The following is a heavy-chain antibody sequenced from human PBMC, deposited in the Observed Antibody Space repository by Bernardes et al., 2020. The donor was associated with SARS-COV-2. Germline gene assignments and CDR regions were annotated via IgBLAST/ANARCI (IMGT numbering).Heavy chain of an antibody. CDR1: GYTLTESS. V-gene: IGHV1-24*01. CDR2: IDPEDGET. D-gene: IGHD3-10*01. CDR3: ATDYYGSGKYYSFEY. Sequence: AAVKDSCKVSGYTLTESSIHWVRQPPGKGLEWMGGIDPEDGETIYAQRFQGRVTMTEDTSTNTAYMDLSSLRSEDTAIYYCATDYYGSGKYYSFEYWGQGTLVTVSS. J-gene: IGHJ4*02.